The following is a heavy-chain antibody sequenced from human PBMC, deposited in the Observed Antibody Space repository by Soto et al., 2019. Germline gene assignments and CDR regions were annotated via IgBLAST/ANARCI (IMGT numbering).Heavy chain of an antibody. D-gene: IGHD3-22*01. CDR1: GYTFTGYF. CDR2: INPNSGDT. V-gene: IGHV1-2*02. CDR3: ARVRTYYDSSGSLDY. Sequence: ASVKVSCKASGYTFTGYFMHWVRQAPGQGLEWMGWINPNSGDTNYAQKFQGRVTMTRDMSSSTAYMELRRLTSDDTAVYYCARVRTYYDSSGSLDYWGQGTLVTV. J-gene: IGHJ4*02.